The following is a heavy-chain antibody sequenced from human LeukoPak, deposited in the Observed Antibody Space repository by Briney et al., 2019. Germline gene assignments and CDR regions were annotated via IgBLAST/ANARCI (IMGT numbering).Heavy chain of an antibody. V-gene: IGHV3-23*01. J-gene: IGHJ6*02. D-gene: IGHD6-13*01. CDR3: ARDPMTAAGSKDGMDV. CDR1: GFTVSSNY. Sequence: HPGGSLRLSCAASGFTVSSNYMSWVRQAPGKGLEWVSIISGSGDSTYYADSVKGRFTISRDNSKNTLYLQMNSLRAEDTAVYYCARDPMTAAGSKDGMDVWGQGTTVTVSS. CDR2: ISGSGDST.